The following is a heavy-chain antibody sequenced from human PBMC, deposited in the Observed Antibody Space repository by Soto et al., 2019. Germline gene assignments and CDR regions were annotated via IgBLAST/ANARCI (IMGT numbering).Heavy chain of an antibody. CDR1: GYSFTSYW. CDR2: IYPSDSDA. CDR3: ARRGYSSGPIYYFDN. V-gene: IGHV5-51*01. J-gene: IGHJ4*02. Sequence: SGESLKISCKGSGYSFTSYWIGWVRQMPGKGLEWMGVIYPSDSDARYSPSFQGQVTISADKSISTAYLQWSSLRASDTAVYYCARRGYSSGPIYYFDNWGQGTLVTVSS. D-gene: IGHD6-19*01.